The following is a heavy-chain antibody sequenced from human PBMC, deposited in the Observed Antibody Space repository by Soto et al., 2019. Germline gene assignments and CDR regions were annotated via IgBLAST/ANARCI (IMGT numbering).Heavy chain of an antibody. J-gene: IGHJ5*01. Sequence: PGGALRLSRAAPGFTFSNAWVSWGRQAPGEGVGGGGHIKSKTDGGATDYAAPVKGRFTISRDESKNTLYLQMNSLKTEDTAVYYCTTDGLITFGGVLVPNWFDSWGQGTLVTVSS. CDR2: IKSKTDGGAT. CDR3: TTDGLITFGGVLVPNWFDS. CDR1: GFTFSNAW. D-gene: IGHD3-16*02. V-gene: IGHV3-15*01.